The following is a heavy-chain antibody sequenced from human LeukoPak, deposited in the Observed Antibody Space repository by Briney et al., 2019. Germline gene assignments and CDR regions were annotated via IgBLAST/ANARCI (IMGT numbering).Heavy chain of an antibody. Sequence: GGSLRLFCAASGFTFNRYGMHWVRQAPGKGLEWVAVAYGDGTDKYYADSVKGRFTISKDLSQNRLYMQMNSLRAEDAAMYYCATGGRFYYDLWGQGTLVTVSS. CDR1: GFTFNRYG. CDR2: AYGDGTDK. CDR3: ATGGRFYYDL. J-gene: IGHJ4*02. V-gene: IGHV3-33*01. D-gene: IGHD2-15*01.